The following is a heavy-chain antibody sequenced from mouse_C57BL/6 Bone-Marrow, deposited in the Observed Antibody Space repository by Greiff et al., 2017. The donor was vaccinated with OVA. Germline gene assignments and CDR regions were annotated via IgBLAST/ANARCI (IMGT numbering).Heavy chain of an antibody. D-gene: IGHD2-3*01. CDR2: INPNNGGT. J-gene: IGHJ1*03. CDR1: GYTFTDYY. V-gene: IGHV1-26*01. Sequence: EVQLQQSGPELVKPGASVKISCKASGYTFTDYYMNWVKQSHGKSLEWIGDINPNNGGTSYNQKFKGKATLTVDKSSSTAYMELRSLTSEDSAVYDCARRWLLLSYWYFDVWGTGTTVTVSS. CDR3: ARRWLLLSYWYFDV.